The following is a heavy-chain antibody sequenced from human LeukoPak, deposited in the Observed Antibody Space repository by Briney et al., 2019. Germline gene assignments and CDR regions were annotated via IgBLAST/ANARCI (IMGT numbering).Heavy chain of an antibody. CDR1: GGSISSSSYY. V-gene: IGHV4-39*01. J-gene: IGHJ6*03. Sequence: PSETLSLTCTVSGGSISSSSYYWGWIRQPPGKGLEWIGSIYYSGSTYYNPSLKSRVTISVDTSKNQFSLKLSSVTAADTAVYYCARRGFHDYSNYGSYYYYYYYYMDVWGKGTTVTVSS. CDR3: ARRGFHDYSNYGSYYYYYYYYMDV. D-gene: IGHD4-11*01. CDR2: IYYSGST.